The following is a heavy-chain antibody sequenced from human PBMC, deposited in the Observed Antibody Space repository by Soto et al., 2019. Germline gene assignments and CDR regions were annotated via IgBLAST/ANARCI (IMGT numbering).Heavy chain of an antibody. D-gene: IGHD6-13*01. V-gene: IGHV1-8*01. CDR3: ARDTSAAARD. CDR2: MNPNSGNT. Sequence: QVQLVQSGAEVKKPRASVKVSCKSSGYIFTSYGINWVRQATGQGLEWMGWMNPNSGNTAYAQKFQGRVTMTRNTSISTAYMELSSLRSEDTAVYYCARDTSAAARDWGQGTLVTVSS. CDR1: GYIFTSYG. J-gene: IGHJ4*02.